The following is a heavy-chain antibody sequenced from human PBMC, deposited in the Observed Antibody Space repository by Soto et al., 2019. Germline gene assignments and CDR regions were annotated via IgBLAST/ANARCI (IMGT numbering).Heavy chain of an antibody. CDR3: AKDQLVVFNWFDP. CDR1: GFTFSSYA. D-gene: IGHD6-6*01. Sequence: PGGSLRLSCAAFGFTFSSYAMSWVRQAPGKGLEWVSAISGSGGSTYYAEYVKGRFTISRDNSKNTMYLKMNSLRAEDTAVYYWAKDQLVVFNWFDPWGQGTLVTVSS. J-gene: IGHJ5*02. V-gene: IGHV3-23*01. CDR2: ISGSGGST.